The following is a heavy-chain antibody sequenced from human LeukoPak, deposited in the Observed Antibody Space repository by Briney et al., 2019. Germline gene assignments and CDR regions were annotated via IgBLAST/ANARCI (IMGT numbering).Heavy chain of an antibody. V-gene: IGHV3-23*01. CDR2: IGGGDGSI. Sequence: GGSLRLSCAASGFTFSSFAVNWVRQAPGKGLEWVSVIGGGDGSIYYADSVKGRFTISRDNSKNTLYLQMTSLRAEDAAIYYCAKGMGLAHYYFYGMDVWGQGTTVTVSS. D-gene: IGHD6-19*01. J-gene: IGHJ6*02. CDR1: GFTFSSFA. CDR3: AKGMGLAHYYFYGMDV.